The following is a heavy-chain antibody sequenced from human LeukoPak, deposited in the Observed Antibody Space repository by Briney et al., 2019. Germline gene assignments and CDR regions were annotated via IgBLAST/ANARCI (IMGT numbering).Heavy chain of an antibody. V-gene: IGHV3-7*01. D-gene: IGHD6-13*01. J-gene: IGHJ3*02. CDR2: IKEDGRER. Sequence: GGSLRLSCAASGFTFSSDWMRGGRQAPGKGVERVANIKEDGRERYYVDYVKGRVTISRDNAKNSLYLQMNSLRAEDTAVYYCARDSEYSSSFAFDIWGQGTMVTVSS. CDR1: GFTFSSDW. CDR3: ARDSEYSSSFAFDI.